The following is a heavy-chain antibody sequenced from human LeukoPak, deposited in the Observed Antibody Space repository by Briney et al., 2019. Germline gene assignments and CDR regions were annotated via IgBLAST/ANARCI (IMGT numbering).Heavy chain of an antibody. D-gene: IGHD5-24*01. Sequence: PSETLSLTCTVSGGSISSYYWSWIRQPAGKGLEWIGRIHTSGSTNYNPSLKSRVTISVDTSKNQFSLKLSSVTAADTAVYYCAILRSPGSGMATNDFDYWGQGTLVTVSS. V-gene: IGHV4-4*07. CDR1: GGSISSYY. J-gene: IGHJ4*02. CDR2: IHTSGST. CDR3: AILRSPGSGMATNDFDY.